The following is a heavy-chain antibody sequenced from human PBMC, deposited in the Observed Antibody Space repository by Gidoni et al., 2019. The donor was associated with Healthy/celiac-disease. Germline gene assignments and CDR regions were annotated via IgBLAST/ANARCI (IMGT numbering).Heavy chain of an antibody. J-gene: IGHJ4*02. D-gene: IGHD4-17*01. Sequence: EVQLVDSGGGLVKPGGSLRLSCAAYGFTFSSYSMNWVRQAPGKGLYWVSSISSSSSYIYYADSVKGRFTISRDNAKNSLYLKRNSLRAEDTAVYYCARGNDYGDYAKPPFDYWGQGTLVTFSS. CDR3: ARGNDYGDYAKPPFDY. CDR2: ISSSSSYI. V-gene: IGHV3-21*01. CDR1: GFTFSSYS.